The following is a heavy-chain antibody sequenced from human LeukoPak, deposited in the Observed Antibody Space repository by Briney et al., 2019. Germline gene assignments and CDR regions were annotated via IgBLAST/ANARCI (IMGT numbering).Heavy chain of an antibody. V-gene: IGHV1-2*02. CDR3: ARTVPGGPFDY. CDR2: INPNSGGA. D-gene: IGHD6-19*01. CDR1: GYTFTGYY. J-gene: IGHJ4*02. Sequence: ASVKVSCKASGYTFTGYYMHWVRQAPGQGLEWMGWINPNSGGANSAQKFQGRVTITRDTSISTAYMELRSLTSDDTALYYCARTVPGGPFDYWGQGTLVTVSS.